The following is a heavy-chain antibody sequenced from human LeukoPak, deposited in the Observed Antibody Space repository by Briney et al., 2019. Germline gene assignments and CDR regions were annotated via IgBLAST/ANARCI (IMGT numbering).Heavy chain of an antibody. CDR3: ARNPPGGLWFGELFAFDI. D-gene: IGHD3-10*01. CDR1: GYTFTSYA. CDR2: INAGNGNT. J-gene: IGHJ3*02. Sequence: ASVKVSCKASGYTFTSYAMHWVRQAPGQRLEWMGWINAGNGNTKYSQKFQGRVTITRDTSASTAYMELSSLRSEDTAVYYCARNPPGGLWFGELFAFDIWGQGTMVTVSS. V-gene: IGHV1-3*01.